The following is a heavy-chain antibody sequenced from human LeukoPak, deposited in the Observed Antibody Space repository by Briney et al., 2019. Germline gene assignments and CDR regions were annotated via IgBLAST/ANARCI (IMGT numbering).Heavy chain of an antibody. Sequence: ASVKVSCKASGYTFTSYDINWVRQATGQGLEWMGWMNPNSGNTGYAQKFEGRVTMTRNTSISTAYMELSSLRSEDTAVYYCARTPGGRTPYDAFDIWGQGTMVTVSS. CDR2: MNPNSGNT. CDR1: GYTFTSYD. CDR3: ARTPGGRTPYDAFDI. D-gene: IGHD2-15*01. J-gene: IGHJ3*02. V-gene: IGHV1-8*01.